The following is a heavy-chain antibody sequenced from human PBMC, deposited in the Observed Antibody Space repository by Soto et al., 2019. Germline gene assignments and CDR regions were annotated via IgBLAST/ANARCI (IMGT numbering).Heavy chain of an antibody. J-gene: IGHJ4*02. CDR3: ARDVDNIVGATTGL. CDR1: GGSFSGYY. CDR2: INHSGST. V-gene: IGHV4-34*01. Sequence: QVQLQQWGAGLLKPSETLSLTCAVYGGSFSGYYWSWIRQPPGKGLEWIGEINHSGSTNYNPSLKSRVTISVDTSKNQFSLKLSSVTAADTAVYYCARDVDNIVGATTGLWGQGTLVTVSS. D-gene: IGHD1-26*01.